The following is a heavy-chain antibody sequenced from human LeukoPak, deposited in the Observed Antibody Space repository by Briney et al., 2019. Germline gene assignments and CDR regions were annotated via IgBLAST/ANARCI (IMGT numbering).Heavy chain of an antibody. CDR2: INTNTGNP. J-gene: IGHJ4*02. CDR3: ARDLYYYDSSSRTFDY. V-gene: IGHV7-4-1*02. Sequence: ASVKVSCKAAGYTFTSYAMNWVRQGPGQGLEWMGWINTNTGNPTYAQGFTGRFVFSLDTSVSTAYLQISSLKAEDTAVYYCARDLYYYDSSSRTFDYWGQGTLVTVSS. D-gene: IGHD3-22*01. CDR1: GYTFTSYA.